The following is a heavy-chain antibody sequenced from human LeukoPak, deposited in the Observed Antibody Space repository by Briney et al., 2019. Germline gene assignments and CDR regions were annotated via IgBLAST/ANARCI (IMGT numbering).Heavy chain of an antibody. D-gene: IGHD2-15*01. CDR2: ISGDNPGT. J-gene: IGHJ4*02. CDR1: GFTFSTYT. Sequence: GGSLRLSCAASGFTFSTYTISWVRQTPGKGLEWVAAISGDNPGTYHANSVKGRFTISRDNSKNTLHLQMSGLRAEDTARYYCAKAPVGHCSGAFCYHFDSWGQGTLVTVSS. CDR3: AKAPVGHCSGAFCYHFDS. V-gene: IGHV3-23*01.